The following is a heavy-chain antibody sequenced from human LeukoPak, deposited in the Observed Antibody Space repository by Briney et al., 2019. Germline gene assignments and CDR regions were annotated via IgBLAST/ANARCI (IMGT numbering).Heavy chain of an antibody. V-gene: IGHV4-34*01. CDR2: INHSGST. CDR3: ASGLLWFGELQYYYYGMDV. J-gene: IGHJ6*02. D-gene: IGHD3-10*01. Sequence: SETLSLTCAVYGGSFSGYYWSWIRQPPGKGLEWIGEINHSGSTNYNPSLKSRVTISVDTSKNQFSLKLSSVTAADTAVYYCASGLLWFGELQYYYYGMDVWGRGTTVTVSS. CDR1: GGSFSGYY.